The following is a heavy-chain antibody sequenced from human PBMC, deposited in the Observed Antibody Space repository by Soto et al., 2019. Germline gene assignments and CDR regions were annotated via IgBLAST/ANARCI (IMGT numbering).Heavy chain of an antibody. Sequence: GESLKISCKGSGYSFTSSWISWVRQMPGKGLEWMGRIDPSDSYTNYSPSFQGHVTISADKSISTAYLQWSGLKASDTAMYYCARGLTTLEYSSSSAQAYYYGMDVWGQGTTVTVSS. CDR2: IDPSDSYT. CDR1: GYSFTSSW. D-gene: IGHD6-6*01. CDR3: ARGLTTLEYSSSSAQAYYYGMDV. V-gene: IGHV5-10-1*01. J-gene: IGHJ6*02.